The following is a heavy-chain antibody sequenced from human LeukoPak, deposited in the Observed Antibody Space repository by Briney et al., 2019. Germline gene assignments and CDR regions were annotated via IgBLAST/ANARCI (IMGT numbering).Heavy chain of an antibody. Sequence: SETLSLTCTVSGGSISSGSYYWSWIRQPAGKGLEWIGRIYTSGSTNYNPSLKSRVTISVDTSKNQFSLKLSSVTAADTAVYYCARGNFPNYYDSSGYSYWGQGTLVTVSS. CDR1: GGSISSGSYY. D-gene: IGHD3-22*01. V-gene: IGHV4-61*02. CDR2: IYTSGST. J-gene: IGHJ4*02. CDR3: ARGNFPNYYDSSGYSY.